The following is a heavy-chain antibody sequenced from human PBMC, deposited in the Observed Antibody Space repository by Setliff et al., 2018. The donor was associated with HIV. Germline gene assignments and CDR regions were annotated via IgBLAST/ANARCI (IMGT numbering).Heavy chain of an antibody. CDR3: APDFGDNWFDP. Sequence: SVKVSCKASGGAFTSYAFSWVRQAPGQGLEWMGRIIPVDHTPEYAPQFQGRVTITADKSTSTVDMDLSNLISDDTATYYCAPDFGDNWFDPWGQGTLVTVSS. V-gene: IGHV1-69*04. J-gene: IGHJ5*02. CDR1: GGAFTSYA. D-gene: IGHD4-17*01. CDR2: IIPVDHTP.